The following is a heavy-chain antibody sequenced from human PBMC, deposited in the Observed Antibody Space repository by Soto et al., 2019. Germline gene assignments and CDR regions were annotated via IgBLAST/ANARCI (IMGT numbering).Heavy chain of an antibody. CDR3: ARDLALAGNY. Sequence: GGSLSLSCAASGFTFSSYAMNWVRQTQEKGLEWVSSISSTISYTHYSDSVKGRFTISRDNANNSLFLQMNSLRAEDTATYYCARDLALAGNYWGQGVLVTVSS. J-gene: IGHJ4*02. D-gene: IGHD6-19*01. V-gene: IGHV3-21*01. CDR1: GFTFSSYA. CDR2: ISSTISYT.